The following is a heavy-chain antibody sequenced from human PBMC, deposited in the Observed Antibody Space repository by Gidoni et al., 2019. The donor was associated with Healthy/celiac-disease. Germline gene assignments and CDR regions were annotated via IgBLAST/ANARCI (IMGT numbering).Heavy chain of an antibody. J-gene: IGHJ6*02. CDR3: AKAMFVRYFDWLSPAYYYYYYGMDV. CDR2: ISGSGGST. CDR1: GFTFSSYA. V-gene: IGHV3-23*01. Sequence: EVQLLESGGGLVQPGGSLRLSCAASGFTFSSYAMSWVRHAPGKGLEWVSAISGSGGSTYYADSVKGRFTISRDNSKNTLYLQMNSLRAEDTAVYYCAKAMFVRYFDWLSPAYYYYYYGMDVWGQGTTVTVSS. D-gene: IGHD3-9*01.